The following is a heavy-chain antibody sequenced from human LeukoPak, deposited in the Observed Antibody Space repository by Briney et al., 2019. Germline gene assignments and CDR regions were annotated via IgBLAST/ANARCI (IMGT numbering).Heavy chain of an antibody. CDR1: GDSISGYY. Sequence: SETLSLTCSVSGDSISGYYWNWIRQPAGRGLEWIGRMYISGTTNYNPSLKSRVTMSVDTSKNQFSLKLSSVTAADTAVYFCAREMYYDFWSNSAWGRDYYMDVWGKGTTVTVSS. D-gene: IGHD3-3*01. V-gene: IGHV4-4*07. CDR2: MYISGTT. J-gene: IGHJ6*03. CDR3: AREMYYDFWSNSAWGRDYYMDV.